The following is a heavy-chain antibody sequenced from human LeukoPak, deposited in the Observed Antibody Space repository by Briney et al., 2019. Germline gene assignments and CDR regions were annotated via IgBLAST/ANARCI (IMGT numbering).Heavy chain of an antibody. CDR2: ISWNSGSI. CDR3: AKSESGYSLDY. Sequence: GRSLRLSCAASGFTFDDYAMHWVRQAPGKGLEWVSGISWNSGSIGYADSVKGRFTISRDNAKNSLYLQMNSLRAEDTALYYCAKSESGYSLDYWGQGTLVTVSS. D-gene: IGHD3-3*01. J-gene: IGHJ4*02. V-gene: IGHV3-9*01. CDR1: GFTFDDYA.